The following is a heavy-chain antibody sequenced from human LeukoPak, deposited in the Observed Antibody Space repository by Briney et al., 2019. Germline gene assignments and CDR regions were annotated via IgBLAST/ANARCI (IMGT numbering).Heavy chain of an antibody. CDR1: GYTFISFY. CDR3: TRGEVGTTFEY. Sequence: ASVKVSCKTSGYTFISFYVHWVRQAPGQGLEWMGIINPSGGSTTYTQKFQGRVTMTRDMSTSTVYMELSSLRFEDTAVYYCTRGEVGTTFEYWGQGTLVTASS. CDR2: INPSGGST. D-gene: IGHD1-26*01. J-gene: IGHJ4*02. V-gene: IGHV1-46*03.